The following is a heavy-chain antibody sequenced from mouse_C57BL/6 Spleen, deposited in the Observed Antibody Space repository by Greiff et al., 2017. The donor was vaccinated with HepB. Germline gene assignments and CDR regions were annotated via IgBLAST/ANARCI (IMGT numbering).Heavy chain of an antibody. CDR1: GYAFSSSW. CDR2: IYPGDGDT. J-gene: IGHJ1*03. Sequence: VQLQQSGPELVKPGASVKISCKASGYAFSSSWMNWVKQRPGKGLEWIGRIYPGDGDTNYNGKFKGKATLTADKSSSTAYMQLSSLTSEDSAVYFCARRGLLRYSWYFDVWGTGTTVTVSS. V-gene: IGHV1-82*01. CDR3: ARRGLLRYSWYFDV. D-gene: IGHD1-1*01.